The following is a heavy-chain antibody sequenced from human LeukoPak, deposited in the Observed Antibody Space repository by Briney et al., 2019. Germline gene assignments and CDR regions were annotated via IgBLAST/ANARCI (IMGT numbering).Heavy chain of an antibody. D-gene: IGHD2-15*01. CDR3: ARSAKDCSGGKCFHTGFDY. V-gene: IGHV4-34*01. J-gene: IGHJ4*02. CDR1: GGSFSGYY. CDR2: INDSGDT. Sequence: SETLSLTCAVYGGSFSGYYWSWIRQPPGKGLEWIADINDSGDTNYYPSLESRVTISEDTSKNQFSLKLSSVTAADTAVYYCARSAKDCSGGKCFHTGFDYWGQGTLVTVSS.